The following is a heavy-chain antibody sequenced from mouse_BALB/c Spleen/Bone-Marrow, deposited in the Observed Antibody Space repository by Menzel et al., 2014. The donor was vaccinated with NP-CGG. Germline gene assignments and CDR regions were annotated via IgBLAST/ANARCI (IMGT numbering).Heavy chain of an antibody. CDR1: GHTFTSYW. J-gene: IGHJ3*01. CDR3: ARYDGYEAY. V-gene: IGHV1-7*01. D-gene: IGHD2-3*01. CDR2: INPSTGYT. Sequence: QVQLQQSGAELAKPGASVKMSCKASGHTFTSYWMHWVKQRPGQGLGWIGYINPSTGYTEYNQKFKDRATLTADKSSSTAYMQLSSLTSEDSAVYYCARYDGYEAYWGQGTLVTVSA.